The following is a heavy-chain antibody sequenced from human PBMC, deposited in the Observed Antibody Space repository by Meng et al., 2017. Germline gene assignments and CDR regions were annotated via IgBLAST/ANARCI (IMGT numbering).Heavy chain of an antibody. CDR2: ISYDGSNK. V-gene: IGHV3-30*04. Sequence: RLVDSGGGVGQPGMSLRFSCASSGFTCSIYAMHWVRQAPGKGLEWVAVISYDGSNKYYADSVKGRFTISRDNSKNTLYLQMNSLRAEDTAVYYCARMGQVGATFDYWGQGTLVTVSS. CDR3: ARMGQVGATFDY. CDR1: GFTCSIYA. D-gene: IGHD1-26*01. J-gene: IGHJ4*02.